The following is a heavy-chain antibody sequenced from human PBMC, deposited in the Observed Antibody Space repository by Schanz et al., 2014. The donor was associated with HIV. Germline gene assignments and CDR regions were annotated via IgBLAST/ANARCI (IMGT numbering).Heavy chain of an antibody. CDR2: ISYDGRNK. CDR1: GFTFSNYG. CDR3: AKPEYDSRGNSQSHFDY. V-gene: IGHV3-33*05. J-gene: IGHJ4*02. D-gene: IGHD3-22*01. Sequence: VQLVESGGGVVQPGRSLRLSCAASGFTFSNYGMHWVRQAPGKGLEWMGVISYDGRNKYYADSVKGRFTISRDNSKNTLYLQMTTLRIDDTAVYYCAKPEYDSRGNSQSHFDYWGQGTLVTVSS.